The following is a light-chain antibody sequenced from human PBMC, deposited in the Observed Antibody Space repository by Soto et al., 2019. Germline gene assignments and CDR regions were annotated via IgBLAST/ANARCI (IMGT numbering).Light chain of an antibody. V-gene: IGKV3-20*01. CDR2: GSS. J-gene: IGKJ2*01. Sequence: EIVLTQSPGTLSLSPGERATLSCRASQSVSSSSLAWYQHKPGQAPRLLIYGSSIRATGIPDRFGGSGSGTDFTLTINRLEPEDFAVYYCQQYGSSPYTFGQGAKLPIK. CDR1: QSVSSSS. CDR3: QQYGSSPYT.